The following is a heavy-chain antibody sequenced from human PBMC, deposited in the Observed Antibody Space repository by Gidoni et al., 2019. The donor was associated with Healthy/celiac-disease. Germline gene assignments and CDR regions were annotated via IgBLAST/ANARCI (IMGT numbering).Heavy chain of an antibody. J-gene: IGHJ5*02. CDR3: ARDLYCSSNSCYARWGWFDP. CDR1: GGSFRDSY. CDR2: INHIEST. Sequence: QVQLQQWGAGLLKPSETLSLTCVLYGGSFRDSYWSWIRQPPGKGLEWIGEINHIESTKYNPSLKSRVTISVDTVKNQFSLKLSSVTAAETAVYYCARDLYCSSNSCYARWGWFDPWGQGTLVTVSS. V-gene: IGHV4-34*01. D-gene: IGHD2-2*01.